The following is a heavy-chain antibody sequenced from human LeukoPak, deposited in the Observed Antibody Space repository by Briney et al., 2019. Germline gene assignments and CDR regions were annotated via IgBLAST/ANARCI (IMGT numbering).Heavy chain of an antibody. J-gene: IGHJ4*02. D-gene: IGHD3-22*01. V-gene: IGHV3-30*02. CDR1: GFTFSSYG. CDR2: IRYDGSNK. Sequence: GGSLRLSCAASGFTFSSYGMHWVRQAPGKGLEWVAFIRYDGSNKYYADSVKGRFTISRDNSKNTLYLQMNSLRAEDTAVYYCAKSETYYYDSSGYPLFDYWGQGTLVTVSS. CDR3: AKSETYYYDSSGYPLFDY.